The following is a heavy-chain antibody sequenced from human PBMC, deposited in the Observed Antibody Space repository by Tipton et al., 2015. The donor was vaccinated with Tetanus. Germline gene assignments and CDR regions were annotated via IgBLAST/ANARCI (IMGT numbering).Heavy chain of an antibody. J-gene: IGHJ6*02. D-gene: IGHD2-2*01. V-gene: IGHV4-39*01. CDR3: ARQLRYCTSTNCLVGVFYGMDV. CDR1: GGSISSTNYY. CDR2: IYNTGNT. Sequence: TLSLTCTVSGGSISSTNYYWGWIRQPPGKGLEWIGSIYNTGNTYYNPALTSRVTMSVDTSMIQFSLKLRSLTDADTAVYYCARQLRYCTSTNCLVGVFYGMDVWGQGTAVTVSS.